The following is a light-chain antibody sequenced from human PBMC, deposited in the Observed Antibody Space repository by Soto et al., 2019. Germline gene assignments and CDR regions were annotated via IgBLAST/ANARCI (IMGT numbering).Light chain of an antibody. CDR1: SGSVSTSYY. Sequence: QTVVTQEPSFSVSPGGTVTLTCGLSSGSVSTSYYPSWYQQTPGQAPRTLIYSTNTRSSGVPDRFSGSILGNKAALTITGAQADDESDYYCVLYMGSVVFGGGPKLTVL. CDR3: VLYMGSVV. J-gene: IGLJ2*01. V-gene: IGLV8-61*01. CDR2: STN.